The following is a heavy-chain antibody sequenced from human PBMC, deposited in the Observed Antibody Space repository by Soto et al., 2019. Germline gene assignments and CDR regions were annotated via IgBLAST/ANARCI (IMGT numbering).Heavy chain of an antibody. CDR1: GYTFTSYA. CDR2: INAGNGNT. V-gene: IGHV1-3*01. CDR3: ARGIAAAGTPSHAFDI. Sequence: ASVKVSCKASGYTFTSYAMHWVRQAPGQRLEWMGWINAGNGNTKYSQKFQGRVTITRDTSASTAYMELSSLRSEDTAVYYCARGIAAAGTPSHAFDIWGQGTMVTVSS. J-gene: IGHJ3*02. D-gene: IGHD6-13*01.